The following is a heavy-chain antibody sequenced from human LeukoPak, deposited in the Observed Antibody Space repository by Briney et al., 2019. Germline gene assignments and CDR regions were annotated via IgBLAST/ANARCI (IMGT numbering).Heavy chain of an antibody. V-gene: IGHV4-39*01. D-gene: IGHD5-24*01. CDR3: ARLPRATIGATNYFDF. Sequence: SETLSLTCTVSGGSISSSSYYWGRIRQPPGKGLEWIGTIFYSGTTYYNPSLKSRVTISVDTSKNQFSLNLSSVTAADTALYYCARLPRATIGATNYFDFWGQGTLVTVSS. CDR2: IFYSGTT. CDR1: GGSISSSSYY. J-gene: IGHJ4*02.